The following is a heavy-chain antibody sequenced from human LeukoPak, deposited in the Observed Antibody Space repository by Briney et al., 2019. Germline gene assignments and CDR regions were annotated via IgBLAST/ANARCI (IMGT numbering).Heavy chain of an antibody. J-gene: IGHJ4*02. D-gene: IGHD4-17*01. CDR2: IKQDGSEK. CDR3: ARDRHDYGDYFDY. V-gene: IGHV3-7*01. Sequence: PGGSLRLSCAASGFTFSSYWMSWVRQAPGKGLEWVANIKQDGSEKYYVDSVKGRFTISRDNAKNSLYLQMNSLRAEDTAVYYFARDRHDYGDYFDYWGQGTLVTVSS. CDR1: GFTFSSYW.